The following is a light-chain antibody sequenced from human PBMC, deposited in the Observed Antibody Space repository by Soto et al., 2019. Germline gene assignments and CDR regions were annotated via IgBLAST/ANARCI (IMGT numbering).Light chain of an antibody. Sequence: QSVLTQPRSVSGSPGQSVTISCTGTTSDIGGYMYVSWYQQHPGRAPRLMAYDVTKRPSGVPERCSGSRSGTTASLTISGLQAEDEAHYYCCSYAGSNTWVFGGGTKLTVL. V-gene: IGLV2-11*01. CDR2: DVT. CDR1: TSDIGGYMY. CDR3: CSYAGSNTWV. J-gene: IGLJ3*02.